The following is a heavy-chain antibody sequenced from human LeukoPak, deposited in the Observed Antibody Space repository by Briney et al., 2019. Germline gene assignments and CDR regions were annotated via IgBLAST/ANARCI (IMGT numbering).Heavy chain of an antibody. CDR1: GYTFTGYY. CDR2: ISPNSGGT. D-gene: IGHD2-2*01. CDR3: ARGDCSIISCPFAP. Sequence: ASVKVSCKASGYTFTGYYMHWVRQAPGQGLEWMGWISPNSGGTKYAQNFQGRVTMTRDTSISTAYMELSRLRSDDTAVYYCARGDCSIISCPFAPWGQGTLVTVSS. J-gene: IGHJ5*02. V-gene: IGHV1-2*02.